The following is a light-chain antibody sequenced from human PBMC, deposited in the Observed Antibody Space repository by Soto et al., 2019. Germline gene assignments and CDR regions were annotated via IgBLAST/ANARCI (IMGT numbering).Light chain of an antibody. Sequence: QSALTQPASVSGSPGQSITISCTGTSSDIGAYIFVSWYQQHPGKAPKLIIYDIANRPSGVSYRFSGSKSANTASLTISGLQADDEADYYCVSFTTKKPYVFGTGTKVTVL. CDR1: SSDIGAYIF. J-gene: IGLJ1*01. CDR3: VSFTTKKPYV. V-gene: IGLV2-14*03. CDR2: DIA.